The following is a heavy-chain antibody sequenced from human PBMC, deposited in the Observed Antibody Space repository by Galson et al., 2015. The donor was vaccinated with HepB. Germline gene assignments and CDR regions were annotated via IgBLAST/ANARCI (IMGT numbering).Heavy chain of an antibody. CDR1: GYTFTTYA. D-gene: IGHD5-18*01. CDR2: INAGNGNT. CDR3: ARGTNRVNTAMVPLS. V-gene: IGHV1-3*01. J-gene: IGHJ3*01. Sequence: SVKVSCKASGYTFTTYAIHWVRQAPGQSLEWMGWINAGNGNTKYLQHLQGRVTFTTDTSASTAYMELSSLRSEDTALYYCARGTNRVNTAMVPLSWGQGTLVTVSS.